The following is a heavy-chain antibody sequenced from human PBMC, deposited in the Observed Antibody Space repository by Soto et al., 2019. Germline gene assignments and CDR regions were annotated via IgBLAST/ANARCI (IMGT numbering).Heavy chain of an antibody. Sequence: SETHCLTRTVAGGYIVSGGGYWSWIRQHPGKGLEWIGYIYYSGSTYYNPSLKSRVTISVDTSKNQFSLKLSSVTAADTAVYYCARLTGTNDYWGQGTLVTVSS. V-gene: IGHV4-31*02. CDR2: IYYSGST. CDR1: GGYIVSGGGY. J-gene: IGHJ4*02. CDR3: ARLTGTNDY. D-gene: IGHD1-7*01.